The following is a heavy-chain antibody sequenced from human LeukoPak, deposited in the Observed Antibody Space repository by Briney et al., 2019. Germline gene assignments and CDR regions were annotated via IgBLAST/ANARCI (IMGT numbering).Heavy chain of an antibody. D-gene: IGHD4-17*01. CDR1: GGPISRSGYF. V-gene: IGHV4-39*01. CDR2: IYYSGNT. Sequence: KPSETLSLTCTVSGGPISRSGYFWGWIRQPPGKGLEWIGSIYYSGNTYYNPSLKSRVTISVDTSKNQFSLKLSSVTAADTAVYYCARSTTVTPDLDYWGQGTLVTVSS. J-gene: IGHJ4*02. CDR3: ARSTTVTPDLDY.